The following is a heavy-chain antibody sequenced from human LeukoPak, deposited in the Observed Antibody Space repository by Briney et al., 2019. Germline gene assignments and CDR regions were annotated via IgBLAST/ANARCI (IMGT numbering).Heavy chain of an antibody. J-gene: IGHJ4*02. CDR3: ARDFPRLAAAGSLDY. Sequence: GGSLRLSCAASGFTVSSYGVHWVRQAPGKGLEWVAFIRYDGSNKYYADSVRGRFTISRDNSKNTLYPQMNSLRAEDTAVYYCARDFPRLAAAGSLDYWGQGTLVTVSS. D-gene: IGHD6-13*01. V-gene: IGHV3-30*02. CDR2: IRYDGSNK. CDR1: GFTVSSYG.